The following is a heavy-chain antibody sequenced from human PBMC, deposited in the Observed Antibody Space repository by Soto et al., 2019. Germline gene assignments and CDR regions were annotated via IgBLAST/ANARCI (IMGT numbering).Heavy chain of an antibody. D-gene: IGHD3-10*01. J-gene: IGHJ4*02. CDR1: GGSISGGSYY. CDR2: IYHSGST. V-gene: IGHV4-61*01. Sequence: QVQLQESGPGLVKPSETLSLTCSVSGGSISGGSYYLSWIRQPPGKGLEWIGYIYHSGSTNYNPSLKSRVTISLDTSKNQFSLNLRSVSAADTAVYFCARSVSFGEADSWGQGILVTVSS. CDR3: ARSVSFGEADS.